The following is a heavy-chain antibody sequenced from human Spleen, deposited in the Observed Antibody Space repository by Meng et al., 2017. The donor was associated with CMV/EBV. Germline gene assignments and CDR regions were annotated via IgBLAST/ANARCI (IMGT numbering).Heavy chain of an antibody. V-gene: IGHV3-21*01. D-gene: IGHD3-22*01. CDR1: GFTFSDYS. CDR3: AREYSSGYWFDF. Sequence: GGSLRLSCTASGFTFSDYSMSWVRQAPGKRLEWVSSISSSSIYIYYADSVKGRFTISRDNAKNSLYLQMNSLRAEDTAVYYCAREYSSGYWFDFWGQGTLVTVSS. J-gene: IGHJ4*02. CDR2: ISSSSIYI.